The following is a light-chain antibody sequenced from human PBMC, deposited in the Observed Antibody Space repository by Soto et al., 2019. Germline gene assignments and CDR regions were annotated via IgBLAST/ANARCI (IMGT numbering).Light chain of an antibody. Sequence: DIQLTQSPSFLSASVEDRVTITCRASQGISSYLAWYQQKPVKAPKLLIYAASTLQSGVPSRFSGSGSGTEFTLTISSLQPEDFATYYCQQLNSYPQTFGQGTKVDIK. CDR3: QQLNSYPQT. V-gene: IGKV1-9*01. J-gene: IGKJ1*01. CDR2: AAS. CDR1: QGISSY.